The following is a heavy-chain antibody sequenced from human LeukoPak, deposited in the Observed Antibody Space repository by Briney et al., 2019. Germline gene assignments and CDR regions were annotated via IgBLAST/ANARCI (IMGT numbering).Heavy chain of an antibody. CDR1: GFTFSSYA. J-gene: IGHJ4*02. V-gene: IGHV3-23*01. CDR3: ARLRYSSSSFLDS. D-gene: IGHD6-6*01. Sequence: GGSLRLSCAAAGFTFSSYAMTWVRQVPGKGLQWVSTLSGSGDMKYYAESMKGRFTISRDNSKSMVYLQVSSLRVEDTAIYYCARLRYSSSSFLDSWGQGTLVTVSS. CDR2: LSGSGDMK.